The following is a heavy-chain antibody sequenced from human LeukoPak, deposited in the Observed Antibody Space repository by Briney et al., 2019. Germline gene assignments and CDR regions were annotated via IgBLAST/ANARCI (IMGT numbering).Heavy chain of an antibody. V-gene: IGHV3-23*01. CDR2: ISGSGGST. CDR1: RFTFSSYA. D-gene: IGHD3-3*01. CDR3: ARDSPPSYDFGMDV. J-gene: IGHJ6*02. Sequence: GGSLRLSCAASRFTFSSYAMSWVRQAPGKGLEWVSSISGSGGSTYYADSVKGRFTISRDNSKNTLYLQMNSLRAEDTAVYYCARDSPPSYDFGMDVWGQGTTVTVSS.